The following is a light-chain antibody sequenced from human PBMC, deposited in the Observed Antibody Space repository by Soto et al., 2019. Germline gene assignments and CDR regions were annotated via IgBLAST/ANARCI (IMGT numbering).Light chain of an antibody. CDR3: QQYYNWPPYT. J-gene: IGKJ2*01. V-gene: IGKV3-11*01. Sequence: EIVLTQSPATLSLSPGERATLSCRASQSVSSYLAWYQQKPGQAPRLLIYDASNRATGIPARFSGSGSGTDFTLTISSLEPEDFAVDYCQQYYNWPPYTFGQGTRLQIK. CDR2: DAS. CDR1: QSVSSY.